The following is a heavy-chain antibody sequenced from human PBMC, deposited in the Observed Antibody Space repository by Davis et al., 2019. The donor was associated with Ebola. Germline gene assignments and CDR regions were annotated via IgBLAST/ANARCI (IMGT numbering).Heavy chain of an antibody. CDR1: GFTFSSYW. CDR2: IKQDGSEK. J-gene: IGHJ3*02. V-gene: IGHV3-7*01. CDR3: ARDAAAILGAFDI. Sequence: GESLKISCAASGFTFSSYWMSWVRQAPGKGLEWVANIKQDGSEKYYVDSVKGRFTISRDNAKNSLYLQMNSLRAEDTAVYYCARDAAAILGAFDIWGQGTMVTVSS. D-gene: IGHD2-2*02.